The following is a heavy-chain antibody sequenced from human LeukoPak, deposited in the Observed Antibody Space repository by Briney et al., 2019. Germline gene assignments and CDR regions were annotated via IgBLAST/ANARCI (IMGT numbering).Heavy chain of an antibody. Sequence: NPSETLSLTCTVSGGSISSSSYYWGWIRQPPGKGLEWIGSIYYSGSTYYNPSLKSRVTISVDTSKNQFSLKLSSVTAADTAVYYCARHHRGYGSGSFIFDPWGQGTLVTVSS. CDR2: IYYSGST. D-gene: IGHD3-10*01. CDR1: GGSISSSSYY. J-gene: IGHJ5*02. CDR3: ARHHRGYGSGSFIFDP. V-gene: IGHV4-39*01.